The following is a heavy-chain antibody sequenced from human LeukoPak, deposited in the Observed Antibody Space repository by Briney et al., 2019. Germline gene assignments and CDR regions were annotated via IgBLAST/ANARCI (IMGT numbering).Heavy chain of an antibody. Sequence: PGGSLRLSCAASGFTFSNYAMSWVRQAPGKGLEWVSVIYSGGSTYYADSVKGRFTISRDNSKNTLYLQMNSLRAEDTAVYYCARDWNWFDPWGQGTLVTVSS. CDR3: ARDWNWFDP. CDR1: GFTFSNYA. J-gene: IGHJ5*02. CDR2: IYSGGST. V-gene: IGHV3-53*01.